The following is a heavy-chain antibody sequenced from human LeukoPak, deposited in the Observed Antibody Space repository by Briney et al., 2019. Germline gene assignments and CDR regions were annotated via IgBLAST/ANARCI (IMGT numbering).Heavy chain of an antibody. Sequence: GGSLRLACAASGFTFSSYVISWVRQAPGRGRECVSTSGGGTYYSDSVKGRFTISRDTSTTTPYLQMNSLRAAETAIYYCAKRQIVGAGLYHFDYWGQGTLVTASS. V-gene: IGHV3-23*01. J-gene: IGHJ4*02. D-gene: IGHD1-26*01. CDR2: SGGGT. CDR1: GFTFSSYV. CDR3: AKRQIVGAGLYHFDY.